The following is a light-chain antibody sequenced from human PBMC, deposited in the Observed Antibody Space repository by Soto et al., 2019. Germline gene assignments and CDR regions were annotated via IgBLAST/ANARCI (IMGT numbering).Light chain of an antibody. CDR1: QSIGSL. J-gene: IGKJ1*01. V-gene: IGKV1-5*03. Sequence: DIQMTQSPSTLSATVGDRVTSTCRASQSIGSLLAWYQQKPGKAPKFLMYEASSLGSGVPSRFTGTGSGTEFTLTISSLQPDDFATYYCLQYGTYSRTFGQGTKVDIK. CDR3: LQYGTYSRT. CDR2: EAS.